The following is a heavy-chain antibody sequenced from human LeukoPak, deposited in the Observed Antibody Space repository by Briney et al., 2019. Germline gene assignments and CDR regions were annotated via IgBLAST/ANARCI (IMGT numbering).Heavy chain of an antibody. J-gene: IGHJ4*02. V-gene: IGHV1-2*06. CDR1: GYTFTGYY. CDR2: INPNSGGT. Sequence: ASVKVSCKASGYTFTGYYMHWVRQAPGQGLEWMGRINPNSGGTNYAQKFQGRVTMTRDTSISTAYMELSRLRSDDTAVYYCARGVRMYSSSTHFDYWGQGTLFTVSS. D-gene: IGHD6-6*01. CDR3: ARGVRMYSSSTHFDY.